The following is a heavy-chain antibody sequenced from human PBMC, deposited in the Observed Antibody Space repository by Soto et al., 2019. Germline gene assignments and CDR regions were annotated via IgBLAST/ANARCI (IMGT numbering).Heavy chain of an antibody. Sequence: EVQLVESGGGLIQPGGSLRLFCAASGFTVSSNYMSWVRQAPGKGLEWVSVIYSGGSTYYADSVKGRFTISRDNSKNTLYLQMNSLRAEDTAVYYCARGRIAAAGTDFDYFDYWGQGTLVTVSS. V-gene: IGHV3-53*01. CDR1: GFTVSSNY. CDR3: ARGRIAAAGTDFDYFDY. J-gene: IGHJ4*02. CDR2: IYSGGST. D-gene: IGHD6-13*01.